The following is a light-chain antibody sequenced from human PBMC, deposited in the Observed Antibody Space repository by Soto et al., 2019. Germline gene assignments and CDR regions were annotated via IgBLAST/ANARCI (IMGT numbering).Light chain of an antibody. CDR3: HQNTAYPYT. Sequence: VLTQSPATLSLSPGERATLSCRASQSVSSYLAWYQQKPGQAPRLLIYDTSNRATGVPARFSGSGSGTDFTLTISSLEPEDCAIYYCHQNTAYPYTFGQGTKLEIK. V-gene: IGKV3-11*01. J-gene: IGKJ2*01. CDR2: DTS. CDR1: QSVSSY.